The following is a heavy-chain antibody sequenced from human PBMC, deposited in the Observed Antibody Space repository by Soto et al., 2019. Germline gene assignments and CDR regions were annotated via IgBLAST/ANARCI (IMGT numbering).Heavy chain of an antibody. CDR1: GFIFSNYA. CDR3: AKDRLGGGLDY. J-gene: IGHJ4*02. V-gene: IGHV3-23*01. Sequence: EVQLLQSGGGLVQPGGSLRLSCAASGFIFSNYAMNWVRQAPGKGLEWVSIVTSRGDTTYYADSVKGRFTISRDNSKNTLYLQGNGLTAEDTAVYYCAKDRLGGGLDYWGQGTLVSVSS. CDR2: VTSRGDTT. D-gene: IGHD3-16*01.